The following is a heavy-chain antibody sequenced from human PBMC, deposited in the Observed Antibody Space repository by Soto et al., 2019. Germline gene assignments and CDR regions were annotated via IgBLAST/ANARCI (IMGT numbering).Heavy chain of an antibody. D-gene: IGHD6-19*01. J-gene: IGHJ6*02. CDR2: MNPNSGDT. CDR3: ARGPGSSDWRFSHYCMDV. CDR1: FTSYD. V-gene: IGHV1-8*01. Sequence: QVQLVQSGAEVKKPGASVKVSCTFTSYDINWVRQAPGQGLEWMAWMNPNSGDTGYAQKLQGRVTLTRNTSSFAAYMVLSSLRSEATAVYYCARGPGSSDWRFSHYCMDVWGQGTTGTVSS.